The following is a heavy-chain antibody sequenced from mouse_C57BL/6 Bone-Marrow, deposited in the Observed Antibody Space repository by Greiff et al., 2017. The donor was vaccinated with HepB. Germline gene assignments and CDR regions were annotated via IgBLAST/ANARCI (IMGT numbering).Heavy chain of an antibody. CDR1: GYTFTSYW. J-gene: IGHJ2*01. D-gene: IGHD1-1*01. Sequence: QVHVKQPGAELVKPGASVKMSCKASGYTFTSYWITWVKQRPGQGLEWIGDIYPGSGSTNYNEKFKSKATLTVDTSSSTAYMQLSSLTSEDSAVYYCARGVYYGTPFDYWGQGTTLTVSS. CDR3: ARGVYYGTPFDY. V-gene: IGHV1-55*01. CDR2: IYPGSGST.